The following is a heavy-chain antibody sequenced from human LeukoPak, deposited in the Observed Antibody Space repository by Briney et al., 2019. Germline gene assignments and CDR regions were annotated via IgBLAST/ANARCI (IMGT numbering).Heavy chain of an antibody. V-gene: IGHV3-30*18. CDR2: ISYDGSNK. J-gene: IGHJ6*02. CDR3: AKAEVLYSGNYSGGMDV. Sequence: GGSLRLSCAASRFTFSSYGMHWVRQAPGKGLEWVAVISYDGSNKYYADSVKGRFTISRDNSKNTLYLQMNSLRPEDTAVYYCAKAEVLYSGNYSGGMDVWGQGTTVNVSS. CDR1: RFTFSSYG. D-gene: IGHD1-26*01.